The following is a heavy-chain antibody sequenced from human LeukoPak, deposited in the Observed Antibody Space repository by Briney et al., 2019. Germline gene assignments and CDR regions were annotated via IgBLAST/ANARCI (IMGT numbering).Heavy chain of an antibody. CDR1: GFTFSIYA. D-gene: IGHD5-18*01. CDR3: AEDRGYSYGYPYFDS. Sequence: GGSLRLSCAASGFTFSIYAMSWVRQAPGKGLEWVSAITGSGGSIYYVDSVRGRFTISRDNSQSTLYLQMNSLRAEDTAVYFCAEDRGYSYGYPYFDSWGQGTLVTVSS. J-gene: IGHJ4*02. V-gene: IGHV3-23*01. CDR2: ITGSGGSI.